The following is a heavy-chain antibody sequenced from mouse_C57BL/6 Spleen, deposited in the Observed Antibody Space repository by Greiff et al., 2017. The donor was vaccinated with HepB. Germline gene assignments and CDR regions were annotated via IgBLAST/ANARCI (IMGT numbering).Heavy chain of an antibody. J-gene: IGHJ1*03. V-gene: IGHV1-81*01. CDR1: GYTFTSYG. D-gene: IGHD1-1*01. Sequence: VQLVESGAELARPGASVKLSCKASGYTFTSYGISWVKQRTGQGLEWIGEIYPRSGNTYYNEKFKGKATLTADKSSSTAYMELRSLTSEDSAVYFCARWGYYGSSYWYFDVWGTGTTVTVSS. CDR2: IYPRSGNT. CDR3: ARWGYYGSSYWYFDV.